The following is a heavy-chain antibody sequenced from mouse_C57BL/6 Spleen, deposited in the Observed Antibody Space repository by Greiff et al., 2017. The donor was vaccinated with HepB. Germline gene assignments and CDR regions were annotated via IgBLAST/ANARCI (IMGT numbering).Heavy chain of an antibody. Sequence: QVQLKESGAELVKPGASVKMSCKASGYTFTSYWITWVKQRPGQGLEWIGDIYPGSGSTNYNEKFKSKATLTVDTSSSTAYMQLSSLTSEDSAVYYCARDGGNYEGFAYWGQGTLVTVSA. CDR2: IYPGSGST. CDR1: GYTFTSYW. V-gene: IGHV1-55*01. CDR3: ARDGGNYEGFAY. J-gene: IGHJ3*01. D-gene: IGHD1-1*02.